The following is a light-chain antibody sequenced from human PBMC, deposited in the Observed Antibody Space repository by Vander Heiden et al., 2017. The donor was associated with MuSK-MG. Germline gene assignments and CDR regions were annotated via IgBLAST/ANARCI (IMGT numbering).Light chain of an antibody. V-gene: IGKV3-15*01. J-gene: IGKJ2*01. CDR2: AAS. CDR1: QNINSN. CDR3: QQYNNWPPEYT. Sequence: EVVMTQSPATLSVSPGEGATLSCRASQNINSNLAWYQHKPGQAPRLLIYAASTRATGIPARFSGSGSGTEFTLTISSLQSEDFAVYFCQQYNNWPPEYTFGQGTMLEIK.